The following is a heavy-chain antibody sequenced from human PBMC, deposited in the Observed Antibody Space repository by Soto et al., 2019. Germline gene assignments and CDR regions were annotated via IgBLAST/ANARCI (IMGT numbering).Heavy chain of an antibody. Sequence: QVQLQESGPGLVKPSETLSLTCSVSGGSIGSYYWSWIRQPPGKGLEWIGCLYYSGSTNYHPSLMSRATISVDTSKSQFSLKLSSVTAADTAVYYCARGGWRQIDYWGQGTLVTVSS. CDR3: ARGGWRQIDY. J-gene: IGHJ4*02. V-gene: IGHV4-59*08. CDR2: LYYSGST. CDR1: GGSIGSYY. D-gene: IGHD3-3*01.